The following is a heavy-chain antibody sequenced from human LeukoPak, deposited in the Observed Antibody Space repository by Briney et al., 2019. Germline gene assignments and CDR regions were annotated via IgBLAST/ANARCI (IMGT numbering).Heavy chain of an antibody. CDR2: IYYTGST. Sequence: SETLSLTCTVSGGSISSGDHYWTWIRQPPGKGLEWIGYIYYTGSTSYNPSLKSRLTISVDTSKNQFSLKLNSVTAADTAVYYCARDQYYYDTSGYYYYFGHWGQGTLVTVSS. D-gene: IGHD3-22*01. J-gene: IGHJ4*02. V-gene: IGHV4-30-4*01. CDR1: GGSISSGDHY. CDR3: ARDQYYYDTSGYYYYFGH.